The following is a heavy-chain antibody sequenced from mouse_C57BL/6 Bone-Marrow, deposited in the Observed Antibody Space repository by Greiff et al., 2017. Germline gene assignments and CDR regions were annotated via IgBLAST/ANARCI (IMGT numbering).Heavy chain of an antibody. Sequence: VKLMESGPGLVQPSQSLSITCTVSGFSLTSYGVHWVRQSPGKGLEWLGVIWRGGSTDYNAAFLSRLSITKDNSKSHVFFKMNSLQAEDTARYYCASRSYAMDYWGQGTSVTVSS. J-gene: IGHJ4*01. CDR1: GFSLTSYG. CDR2: IWRGGST. CDR3: ASRSYAMDY. V-gene: IGHV2-5*01.